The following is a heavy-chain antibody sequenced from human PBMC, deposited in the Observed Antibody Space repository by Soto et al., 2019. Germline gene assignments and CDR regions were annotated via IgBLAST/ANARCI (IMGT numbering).Heavy chain of an antibody. J-gene: IGHJ4*02. D-gene: IGHD2-15*01. CDR2: IYPSDSDI. Sequence: GEFLTISCTCAGNTFARYWIGWVRQMPGEGLEWMGVIYPSDSDIRYSPSFQGKVTISADKSITTAYLQWSSLKAADTAMYYCVRSGTSSGRFSDYWGQGTLVTVSS. CDR1: GNTFARYW. CDR3: VRSGTSSGRFSDY. V-gene: IGHV5-51*01.